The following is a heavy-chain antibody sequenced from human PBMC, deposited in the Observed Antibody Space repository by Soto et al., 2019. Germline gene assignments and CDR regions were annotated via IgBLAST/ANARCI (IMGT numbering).Heavy chain of an antibody. V-gene: IGHV3-74*01. CDR1: GFTFSNYW. CDR3: ARLLEVAGINY. CDR2: INSDGRNT. J-gene: IGHJ4*02. D-gene: IGHD6-19*01. Sequence: GGSLRLSCAASGFTFSNYWMHWVRQVPGKGLVWVSRINSDGRNTSYADSVKGRFTISRDNAKNTLYLQMDSLGVEDTAVYYCARLLEVAGINYWGQGTLVTVSS.